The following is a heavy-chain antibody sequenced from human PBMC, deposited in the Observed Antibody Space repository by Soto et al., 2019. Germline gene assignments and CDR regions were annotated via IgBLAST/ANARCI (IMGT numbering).Heavy chain of an antibody. D-gene: IGHD6-25*01. CDR3: ARGGSGWPNWFDP. Sequence: SETLSLTCTVSGDSTSSSYWSWIRQSPGKGLEWIGYIYYSGSTNYSPSLKSRVTISLDTSKTQFSLKLTSVTAADTAVCYCARGGSGWPNWFDPWGQGTLVTVSS. CDR2: IYYSGST. CDR1: GDSTSSSY. J-gene: IGHJ5*02. V-gene: IGHV4-59*01.